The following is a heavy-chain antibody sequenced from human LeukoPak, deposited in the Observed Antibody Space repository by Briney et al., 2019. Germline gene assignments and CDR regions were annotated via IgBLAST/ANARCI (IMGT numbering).Heavy chain of an antibody. Sequence: GGSLRLSCAASGFTFSAFWMHWVRQAPGKGLVWVSHINPDGTTTTYADSVKGRFTISRDNAKNTLYPQMNSLRAEDTAVYYCAKNDYGGNPVAIDYWGQGALVTVSS. V-gene: IGHV3-74*01. CDR1: GFTFSAFW. CDR3: AKNDYGGNPVAIDY. J-gene: IGHJ4*02. D-gene: IGHD4-23*01. CDR2: INPDGTTT.